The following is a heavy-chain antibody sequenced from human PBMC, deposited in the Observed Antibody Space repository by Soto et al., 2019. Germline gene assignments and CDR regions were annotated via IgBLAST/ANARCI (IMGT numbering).Heavy chain of an antibody. J-gene: IGHJ4*02. D-gene: IGHD2-2*01. V-gene: IGHV3-15*01. CDR1: GFTVSNAW. CDR3: TTDPAAPLELDY. CDR2: IKSKTDGGTT. Sequence: PGGSLRLSCAASGFTVSNAWMSWVRQAPGKGLEWVGRIKSKTDGGTTDYAAPVKGRFTISRDDSKNTLYLQMNSLKTEDTAVYYCTTDPAAPLELDYWGQGTLVTVSS.